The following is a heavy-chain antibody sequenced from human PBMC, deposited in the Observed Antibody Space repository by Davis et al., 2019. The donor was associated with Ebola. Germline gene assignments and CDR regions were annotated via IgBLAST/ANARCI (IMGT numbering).Heavy chain of an antibody. CDR3: AMRDTVFDN. CDR2: IYFSGTT. D-gene: IGHD5-18*01. Sequence: MPSETLSLTCTVSGASISNYYWTWIRQPAGKGLEWIGRIYFSGTTNYNPSLKSRVTMSVDTSKNQFSLKLTSVTAADTAVHYCAMRDTVFDNWGQGSLVIVSS. J-gene: IGHJ4*02. V-gene: IGHV4-4*07. CDR1: GASISNYY.